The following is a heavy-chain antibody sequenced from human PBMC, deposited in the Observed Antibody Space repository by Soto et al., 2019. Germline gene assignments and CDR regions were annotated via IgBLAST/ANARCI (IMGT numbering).Heavy chain of an antibody. V-gene: IGHV3-53*01. J-gene: IGHJ6*02. Sequence: GGSLRLSCAASGFTVSSNYMSWVRQAPGKGLEWVSVIYSGGSTYYADSVKGRFTISRDNSKNTLYLQMNSLRAEDTAVYYCARDSPSSVNYYYYGMDVWGQGTTVTISS. CDR3: ARDSPSSVNYYYYGMDV. CDR1: GFTVSSNY. D-gene: IGHD6-6*01. CDR2: IYSGGST.